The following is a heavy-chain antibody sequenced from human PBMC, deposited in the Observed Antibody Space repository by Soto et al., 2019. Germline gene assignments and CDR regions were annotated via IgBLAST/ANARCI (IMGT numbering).Heavy chain of an antibody. CDR2: IYYSGST. CDR3: ARNEGFIGPFDY. J-gene: IGHJ4*02. V-gene: IGHV4-31*03. Sequence: SETLSLTCTVSGGSISSGGYYWSWIRQHPGKGLEWIGYIYYSGSTYYNPSLKSRVTISVDTSKNQFSLKLSSVTAADTAVYYCARNEGFIGPFDYWGQGTLVTVSS. D-gene: IGHD3-16*02. CDR1: GGSISSGGYY.